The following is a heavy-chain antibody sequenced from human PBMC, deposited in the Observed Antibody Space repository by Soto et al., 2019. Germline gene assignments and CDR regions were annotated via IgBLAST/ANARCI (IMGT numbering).Heavy chain of an antibody. V-gene: IGHV3-23*01. CDR3: AKDQGEGDSKGPPDNYYYYGMDV. D-gene: IGHD1-26*01. CDR2: ISGSGGST. J-gene: IGHJ6*02. CDR1: GFTFSSYA. Sequence: EVQLLESGGGLVQPGGSLRLSCAASGFTFSSYAMSWVRQAPGKGLEWVSAISGSGGSTYYADSVKGRFTISRDNSKNTLYLQMNSLRAEDTAVYYCAKDQGEGDSKGPPDNYYYYGMDVWGQGTTVTVSS.